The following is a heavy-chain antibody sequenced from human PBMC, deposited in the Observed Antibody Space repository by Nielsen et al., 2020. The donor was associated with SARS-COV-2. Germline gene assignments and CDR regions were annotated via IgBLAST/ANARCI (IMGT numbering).Heavy chain of an antibody. Sequence: VRQAPGKGLEWVSAISGSGGSTYHADSVKGRFTISRDNSKNTLYLQMNSLRAEDTAVYYCAKDPSPLRYFDWLPDPSFDYWGQGTLVTVSS. V-gene: IGHV3-23*01. CDR3: AKDPSPLRYFDWLPDPSFDY. CDR2: ISGSGGST. J-gene: IGHJ4*02. D-gene: IGHD3-9*01.